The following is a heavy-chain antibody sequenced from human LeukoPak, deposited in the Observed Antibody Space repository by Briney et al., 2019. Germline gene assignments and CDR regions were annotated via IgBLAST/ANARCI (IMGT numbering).Heavy chain of an antibody. Sequence: ASVKVSCKASGYTFTSYGIGWVRQAPGQGLEWMGWISTYNGYTNYAQNLQGRVTMTTDTSTSTAYMELRSLRSDDTTDYDCARGGTGWSRDYWGQGTLVTVSS. CDR3: ARGGTGWSRDY. J-gene: IGHJ4*02. CDR2: ISTYNGYT. D-gene: IGHD6-19*01. CDR1: GYTFTSYG. V-gene: IGHV1-18*01.